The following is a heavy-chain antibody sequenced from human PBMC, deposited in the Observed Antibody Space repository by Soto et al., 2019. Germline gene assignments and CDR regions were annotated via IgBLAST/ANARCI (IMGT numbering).Heavy chain of an antibody. CDR2: ISGSGGST. CDR1: GFTFSSYA. V-gene: IGHV3-23*01. J-gene: IGHJ4*02. Sequence: EVQLLESGGAWLNPGGSLRLSCAASGFTFSSYAMSWVRQAPGKGLEWVSAISGSGGSTYYADSVKGRFTISRDNSKNTLYLQMNSLRAEDTAVYYCAKGGGIAAAGFFDYWGQGTLVTVSS. D-gene: IGHD6-13*01. CDR3: AKGGGIAAAGFFDY.